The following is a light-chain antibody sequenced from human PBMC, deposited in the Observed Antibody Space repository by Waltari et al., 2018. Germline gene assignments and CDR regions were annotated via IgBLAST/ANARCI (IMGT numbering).Light chain of an antibody. Sequence: DIQMTQTPSVLSTSVGERVTITCRASQRVNNYLAWYQHKPGKAPERLIYEASSLQSGVPPRFSGSGSGTEFTLTITNLQPEDFATYYCQQYDVYSTFGQGTQVE. V-gene: IGKV1-5*03. CDR2: EAS. J-gene: IGKJ1*01. CDR3: QQYDVYST. CDR1: QRVNNY.